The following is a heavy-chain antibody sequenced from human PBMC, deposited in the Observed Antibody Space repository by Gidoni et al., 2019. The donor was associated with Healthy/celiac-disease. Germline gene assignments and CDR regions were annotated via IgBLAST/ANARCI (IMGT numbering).Heavy chain of an antibody. CDR2: ISSSSSYI. D-gene: IGHD6-19*01. CDR3: ATLSAVAGTAGGY. V-gene: IGHV3-21*01. J-gene: IGHJ4*02. CDR1: GFTFSSYS. Sequence: EVQLVESGGGLVKPGGSLRLSCPASGFTFSSYSMNWVRQAPGKGLEWVSSISSSSSYIYYADSVKGRFTISRDNAKNSLYLQMNSLRAEDTAVYYCATLSAVAGTAGGYWGQGTLVTVSS.